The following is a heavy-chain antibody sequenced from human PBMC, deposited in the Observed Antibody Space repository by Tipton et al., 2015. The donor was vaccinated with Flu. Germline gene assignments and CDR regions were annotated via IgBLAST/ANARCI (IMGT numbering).Heavy chain of an antibody. D-gene: IGHD2/OR15-2a*01. V-gene: IGHV3-33*01. Sequence: SLRLSCAASGFTFSSYGMHWVRQAPGKGLGWVAVIWYDGSNKYYADSVKGRFAISRDNSKNTLYLQMNSLRAEDTAVYYCARVGSTYYYYMDVWGKGTTVTVSS. CDR2: IWYDGSNK. J-gene: IGHJ6*03. CDR1: GFTFSSYG. CDR3: ARVGSTYYYYMDV.